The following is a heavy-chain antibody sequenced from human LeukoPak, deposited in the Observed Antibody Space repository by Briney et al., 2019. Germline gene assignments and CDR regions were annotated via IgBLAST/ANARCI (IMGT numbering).Heavy chain of an antibody. CDR2: IYTSGST. CDR3: ARGGRRDGYNWDY. D-gene: IGHD5-24*01. J-gene: IGHJ4*02. CDR1: GGSFSGYY. V-gene: IGHV4-59*10. Sequence: PSETLSLTCAVYGGSFSGYYWSWIRQPPGQGLEWIGRIYTSGSTNYNPSLKSRITMSVDTSKNQLSLKLSSVTAADTAVYYCARGGRRDGYNWDYWGQGTLVTVSS.